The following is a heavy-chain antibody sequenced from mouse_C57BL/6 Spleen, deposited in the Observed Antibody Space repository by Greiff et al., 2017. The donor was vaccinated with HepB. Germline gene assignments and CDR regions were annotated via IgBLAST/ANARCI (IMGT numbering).Heavy chain of an antibody. CDR2: INPNNGGT. CDR3: ARQGYYGNSYYFDY. J-gene: IGHJ2*01. CDR1: GYTFTDYN. V-gene: IGHV1-22*01. D-gene: IGHD2-1*01. Sequence: VQLKQSGPELVKPGASVKMSCKASGYTFTDYNMHWVKQSHGKSLEWIGYINPNNGGTSYNQKFKGKATLTVNKSSSTAYMELRSLTSEDSAVYYCARQGYYGNSYYFDYWGQGTTLTVSS.